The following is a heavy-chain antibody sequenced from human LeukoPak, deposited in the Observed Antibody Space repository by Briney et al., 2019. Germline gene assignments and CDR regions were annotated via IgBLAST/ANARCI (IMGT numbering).Heavy chain of an antibody. CDR2: ISGSGGST. Sequence: GGSLRLSCAASGYTFSSYAMSWVRQAPGKGLEWVSAISGSGGSTYYADSVKGRFTISRDNSKNTLYLQMNSLIAEDTAVYYCAKMITMVHFDYWGQGTLVTVSS. J-gene: IGHJ4*02. D-gene: IGHD3-10*01. CDR3: AKMITMVHFDY. V-gene: IGHV3-23*01. CDR1: GYTFSSYA.